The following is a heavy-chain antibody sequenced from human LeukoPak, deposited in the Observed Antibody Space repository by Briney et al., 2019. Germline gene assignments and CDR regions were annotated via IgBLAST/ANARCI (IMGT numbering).Heavy chain of an antibody. Sequence: GGSLTLSWAASEFIFSNYWMIWVRQAPGKGLEWVANIKHDGTETKYVDSVKGRFTMSRDNAKKSLYLQMNSLRAEDSAVYYCATDRDGYRKNWYRFHYWGQGTRVAVSS. J-gene: IGHJ4*02. CDR3: ATDRDGYRKNWYRFHY. D-gene: IGHD5-24*01. CDR1: EFIFSNYW. V-gene: IGHV3-7*04. CDR2: IKHDGTET.